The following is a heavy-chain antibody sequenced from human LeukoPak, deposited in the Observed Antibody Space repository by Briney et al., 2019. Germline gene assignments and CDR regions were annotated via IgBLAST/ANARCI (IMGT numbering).Heavy chain of an antibody. V-gene: IGHV1-2*02. CDR3: ARAYSYVDIVATTDFDY. J-gene: IGHJ4*02. CDR2: INPNSGGT. Sequence: ASVKVSCKASGYTFTGYYMHWVRQAPGQGLEWMGWINPNSGGTNYAQKFQGGVTMTRDTSISTAYMELSRLRSDDTAVYYCARAYSYVDIVATTDFDYWGQGTLVTVSS. D-gene: IGHD5-12*01. CDR1: GYTFTGYY.